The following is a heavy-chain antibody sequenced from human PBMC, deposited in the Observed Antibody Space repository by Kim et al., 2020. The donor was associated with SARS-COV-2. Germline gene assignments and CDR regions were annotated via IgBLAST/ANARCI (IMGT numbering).Heavy chain of an antibody. CDR1: GLTFSNYW. CDR2: INEDGSER. Sequence: GGSLRLSCAASGLTFSNYWMNWVRQAPGKGLEWVANINEDGSERNYVDSVRGRFTFSRDNAENSLYLEMNSLRAEDTAMYYCARSIIAARHAFDICGQGTMVTVSS. CDR3: ARSIIAARHAFDI. V-gene: IGHV3-7*03. D-gene: IGHD6-6*01. J-gene: IGHJ3*02.